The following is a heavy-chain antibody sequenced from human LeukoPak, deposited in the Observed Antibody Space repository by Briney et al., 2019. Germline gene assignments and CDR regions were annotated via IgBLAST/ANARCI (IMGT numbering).Heavy chain of an antibody. CDR2: IYSGGST. Sequence: GGSLRLSCAASGFTVSSNYMSWVRQAPGKGLEWVSVIYSGGSTYYADSVKGRFTISRDNAKNSLYLQMNSLRAEDMALYYCAKALALGSGSYVDAFDIWGQGTMVTVSS. CDR3: AKALALGSGSYVDAFDI. V-gene: IGHV3-53*05. CDR1: GFTVSSNY. J-gene: IGHJ3*02. D-gene: IGHD1-26*01.